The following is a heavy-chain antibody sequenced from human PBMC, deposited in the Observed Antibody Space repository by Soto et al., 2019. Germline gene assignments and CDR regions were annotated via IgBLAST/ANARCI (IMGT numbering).Heavy chain of an antibody. CDR3: ARTRGVITVISAFDH. CDR2: ISGSGSST. CDR1: GFTFNKHA. D-gene: IGHD3-22*01. J-gene: IGHJ4*02. Sequence: RLSCVASGFTFNKHALAWVRQAPGKGLEWVSAISGSGSSTYDSDSVKGRFTISRDNSNNTLYLQMNSLRAEDTAIYYCARTRGVITVISAFDHWGQRTPVTVSS. V-gene: IGHV3-23*01.